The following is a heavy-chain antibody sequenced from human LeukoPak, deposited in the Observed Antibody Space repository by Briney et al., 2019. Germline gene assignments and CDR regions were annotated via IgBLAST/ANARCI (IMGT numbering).Heavy chain of an antibody. V-gene: IGHV1-18*01. J-gene: IGHJ5*02. CDR2: ISAYNGNT. D-gene: IGHD5-12*01. CDR3: ARVPGLRFAADEYNWFDP. CDR1: GGTFSSYA. Sequence: ASVKVSCKASGGTFSSYAISWVRQAPGQGLEWMGWISAYNGNTNYAQKLQGRVTMTTDTSTSTAYMELRSLRSDDTAAYYCARVPGLRFAADEYNWFDPWGQGTLVTVSS.